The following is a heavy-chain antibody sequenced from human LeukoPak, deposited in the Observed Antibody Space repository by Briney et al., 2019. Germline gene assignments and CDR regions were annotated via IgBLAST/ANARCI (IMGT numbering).Heavy chain of an antibody. J-gene: IGHJ6*03. V-gene: IGHV4-59*11. CDR3: AREIDFWSGYYMDV. Sequence: SETLSLTCTVCGGSINSHYWIWLWQPPAKGLEGMGYIYYSEGTNYNPSLKSRVTISVDTSKNQFCLKLSSVTAADTGVYYCAREIDFWSGYYMDVWGKGTTVTVSS. CDR1: GGSINSHY. D-gene: IGHD3-3*01. CDR2: IYYSEGT.